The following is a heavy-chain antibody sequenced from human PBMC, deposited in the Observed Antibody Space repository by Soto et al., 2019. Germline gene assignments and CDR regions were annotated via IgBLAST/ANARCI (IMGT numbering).Heavy chain of an antibody. D-gene: IGHD6-19*01. V-gene: IGHV1-8*01. CDR2: MNANSGNT. Sequence: QVQLVQSGAEVKKPGASVKVSCKASGYTFTSYDINWVRQATGQGLEWMGWMNANSGNTGYAHKFQGRVTMTRNTSISTAYMELSSLRSDDTAVYYCARSVEWLASFEYWGQGTLVTVSS. CDR3: ARSVEWLASFEY. CDR1: GYTFTSYD. J-gene: IGHJ4*02.